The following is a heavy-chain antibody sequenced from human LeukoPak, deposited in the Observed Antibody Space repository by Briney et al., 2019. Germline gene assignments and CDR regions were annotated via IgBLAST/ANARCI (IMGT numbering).Heavy chain of an antibody. Sequence: GGSLCLYCAAYGFTFSGYWWHWVGQAPGKGREWVTVIWHDGSNKDYAGPVKGRFTISRDNPKNTLYLQMNDLRAEDTAMYDCARGWGSNVYASAFDVWGQGTMVTVSS. D-gene: IGHD3-16*01. V-gene: IGHV3-33*08. CDR3: ARGWGSNVYASAFDV. CDR2: IWHDGSNK. CDR1: GFTFSGYW. J-gene: IGHJ3*01.